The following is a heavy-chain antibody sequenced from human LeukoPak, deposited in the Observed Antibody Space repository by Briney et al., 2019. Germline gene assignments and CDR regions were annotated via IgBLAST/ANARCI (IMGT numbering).Heavy chain of an antibody. J-gene: IGHJ4*02. V-gene: IGHV3-30*02. D-gene: IGHD6-13*01. CDR3: AKGGSSWSPADY. CDR2: IRYDGSNK. Sequence: GGSLRLSCAASGFTFSSYGMHWVRQAPGKGLEWVAFIRYDGSNKYYADSVKGRFTISRDNSKNTLYLQMNSLRAEDTAVYYCAKGGSSWSPADYWGQGTLVTVSS. CDR1: GFTFSSYG.